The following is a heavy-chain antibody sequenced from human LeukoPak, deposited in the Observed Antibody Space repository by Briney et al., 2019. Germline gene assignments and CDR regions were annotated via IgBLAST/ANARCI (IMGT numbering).Heavy chain of an antibody. Sequence: GGSLRLSCAASGFAFNFYAMTWVRQAPGERLQWVSTINASGGNTYYAESVRGRFTISRDNSKDTLYLQLNSLTAEDTAIYYCAKPISGGLAVSADWFDPWGQGTLVVVSS. CDR3: AKPISGGLAVSADWFDP. CDR2: INASGGNT. CDR1: GFAFNFYA. V-gene: IGHV3-23*01. J-gene: IGHJ5*02. D-gene: IGHD6-19*01.